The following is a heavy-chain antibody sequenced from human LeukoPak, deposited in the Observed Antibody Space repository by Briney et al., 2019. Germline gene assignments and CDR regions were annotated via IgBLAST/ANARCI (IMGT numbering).Heavy chain of an antibody. V-gene: IGHV3-9*01. CDR1: GFTLSNFA. J-gene: IGHJ6*02. CDR3: AKDMGYYYGSGSPGMDV. Sequence: LRLSCAASGFTLSNFAMSWVRQAPGKGLEWVPGISWNSGSIGYADSVKGRFIISRDNAKNSLYLQMNSLRAEDTALYYCAKDMGYYYGSGSPGMDVWGQGTTVTVSS. D-gene: IGHD3-10*01. CDR2: ISWNSGSI.